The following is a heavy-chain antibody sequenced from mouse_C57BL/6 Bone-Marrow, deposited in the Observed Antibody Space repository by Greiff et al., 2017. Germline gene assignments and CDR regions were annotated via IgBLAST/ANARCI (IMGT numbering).Heavy chain of an antibody. CDR3: ARHLLLFYYYAMDY. J-gene: IGHJ4*01. V-gene: IGHV1-81*01. CDR2: IYPRSGNT. D-gene: IGHD2-10*01. Sequence: VKLMESGAELARPGASVKLSCKASGYTFTSYGISWVKQRTGQGLEWIGEIYPRSGNTYYNEKFKGKATLTADKSSRAAYMELRSLTSEDSAVYFCARHLLLFYYYAMDYWGQGTSVTVSS. CDR1: GYTFTSYG.